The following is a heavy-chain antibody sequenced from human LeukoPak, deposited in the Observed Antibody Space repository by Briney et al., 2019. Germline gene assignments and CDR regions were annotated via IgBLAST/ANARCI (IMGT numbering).Heavy chain of an antibody. Sequence: ASVKVSCKASGGTFSSYAISWVRQAPGQGLEWMGGIIPIFGTANYAQKFQGRVTNTADKSTSTAYMELSSLRSEDTAVYYCASSYGDYVFDAFDIWGQGTMVTVSS. V-gene: IGHV1-69*06. J-gene: IGHJ3*02. CDR1: GGTFSSYA. CDR2: IIPIFGTA. CDR3: ASSYGDYVFDAFDI. D-gene: IGHD4-17*01.